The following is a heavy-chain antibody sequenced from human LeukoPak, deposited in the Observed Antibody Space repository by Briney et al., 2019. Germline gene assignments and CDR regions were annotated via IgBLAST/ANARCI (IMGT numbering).Heavy chain of an antibody. D-gene: IGHD3-10*01. CDR1: GYTFTDYY. V-gene: IGHV1-69-2*01. CDR3: ATGVRYYGSGSYYASDY. Sequence: ASVKVSCKASGYTFTDYYMHWVQQAPGKGLEWMGLVDPEDGEAIYAEKFQGRVTITADTSTDTAYMELSSLRSEDTAVYYCATGVRYYGSGSYYASDYWGQGTLVTVSS. J-gene: IGHJ4*02. CDR2: VDPEDGEA.